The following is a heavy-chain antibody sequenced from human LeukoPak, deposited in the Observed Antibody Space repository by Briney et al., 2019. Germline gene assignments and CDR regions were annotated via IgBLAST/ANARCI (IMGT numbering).Heavy chain of an antibody. V-gene: IGHV5-51*01. Sequence: GESLKISCKGSGYSFTSYWIGWVRQMPGKGLEWMGIIYPGDSDTRYSPSFQGQVTISADKSISTAYLQWSSLKASDTAMYYCARHHFTAVTPRDAFDIWGQGTMVTVSS. CDR2: IYPGDSDT. CDR3: ARHHFTAVTPRDAFDI. CDR1: GYSFTSYW. D-gene: IGHD4-23*01. J-gene: IGHJ3*02.